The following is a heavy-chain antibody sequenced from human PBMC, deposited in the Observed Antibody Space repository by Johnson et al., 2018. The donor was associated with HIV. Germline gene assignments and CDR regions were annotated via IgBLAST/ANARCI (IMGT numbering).Heavy chain of an antibody. CDR2: ISYDGSNK. Sequence: QMLLVESGGGVVQPGRSLRLSCVASGFTFFSYGMHWVRQAPGKGLEWVAVISYDGSNKYYVESVKGRFTISRDNSKNTLYLQMNSLSAEDTAVYYCANGRAWERRCELEREYTEFEEWGQGTRVSVSS. J-gene: IGHJ3*01. V-gene: IGHV3-30*18. D-gene: IGHD1-1*01. CDR3: ANGRAWERRCELEREYTEFEE. CDR1: GFTFFSYG.